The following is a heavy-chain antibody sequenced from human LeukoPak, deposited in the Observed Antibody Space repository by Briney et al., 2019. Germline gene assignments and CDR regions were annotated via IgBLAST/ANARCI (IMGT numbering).Heavy chain of an antibody. Sequence: GGSLRLSCAASGFTFSSYGMHWVRQAPGKGLEWVAVISYGGSNKYYADSVKGRFTISRDNSKNTLYLQMNSLRAEDTAVYYCLLSTTSLDYWGQGTLVTVSS. CDR2: ISYGGSNK. J-gene: IGHJ4*02. D-gene: IGHD4-11*01. V-gene: IGHV3-30*03. CDR3: LLSTTSLDY. CDR1: GFTFSSYG.